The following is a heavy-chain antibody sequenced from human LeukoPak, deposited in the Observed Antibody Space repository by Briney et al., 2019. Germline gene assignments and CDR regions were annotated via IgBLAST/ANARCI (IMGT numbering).Heavy chain of an antibody. CDR2: ISGSGANR. CDR3: ARAPVYRGYSTLND. CDR1: GFTFSNYA. V-gene: IGHV3-23*01. Sequence: GGSLKISCAASGFTFSNYAMNWVRQAPGKGLEWVSDISGSGANRNSANYVTGRFTISRDNSKNILYLHMRNLRVDDTAVYFCARAPVYRGYSTLNDWGQGALVTVSS. J-gene: IGHJ4*02. D-gene: IGHD3-22*01.